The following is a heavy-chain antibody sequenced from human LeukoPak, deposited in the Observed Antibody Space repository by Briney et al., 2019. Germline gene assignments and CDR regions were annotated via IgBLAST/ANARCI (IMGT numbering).Heavy chain of an antibody. J-gene: IGHJ4*02. CDR3: ARLLYRYYFDY. V-gene: IGHV4-39*01. D-gene: IGHD4-11*01. CDR1: GVSISSSSYS. CDR2: IYYSGST. Sequence: SETLSLTCTVSGVSISSSSYSWGWLRQPPGKGLEWIGSIYYSGSTYYDPFLKSRITISVDTSNNQFSLKLSSVTAADTAVYYCARLLYRYYFDYWGQGTLVTVSS.